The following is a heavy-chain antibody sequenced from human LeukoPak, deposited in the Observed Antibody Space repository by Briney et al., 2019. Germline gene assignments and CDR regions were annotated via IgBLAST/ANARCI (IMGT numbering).Heavy chain of an antibody. Sequence: PGGSLRLSCAPSGFTFSSYGMHWVRQAPGKGLEWVAVISFDGNTKYYTDSVKGRFTISRDNSKNTLYLQMNSLRAEDTAVYYCAKEMSSSNIDHCGQGTLVTVSS. J-gene: IGHJ4*02. CDR3: AKEMSSSNIDH. CDR1: GFTFSSYG. CDR2: ISFDGNTK. V-gene: IGHV3-30*18. D-gene: IGHD2-2*01.